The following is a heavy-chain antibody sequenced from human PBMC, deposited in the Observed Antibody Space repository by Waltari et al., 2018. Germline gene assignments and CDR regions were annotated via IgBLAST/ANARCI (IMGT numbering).Heavy chain of an antibody. CDR2: IIPIVGTA. V-gene: IGHV1-69*04. CDR1: GGTLSSYA. CDR3: ASDFIAVGGAFDI. Sequence: QFQLVHSGAEVKKPGSSVEVSCKASGGTLSSYAISWVRPHPGKGLDWMGRIIPIVGTANYEQKVQGRVSITADKSTSTAYTELSSLRSEDTAVYYCASDFIAVGGAFDIWGQGTMVTVSS. J-gene: IGHJ3*02. D-gene: IGHD6-19*01.